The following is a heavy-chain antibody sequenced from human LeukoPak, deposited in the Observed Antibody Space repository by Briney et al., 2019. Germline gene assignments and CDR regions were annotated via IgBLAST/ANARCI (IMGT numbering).Heavy chain of an antibody. CDR2: FDPESSKT. CDR1: GYTLTELS. V-gene: IGHV1-24*01. J-gene: IGHJ4*02. Sequence: GASVKVSCKVSGYTLTELSMHWVRQAPGKGLEWMGGFDPESSKTIYAQKFQGRVTMTEDTSTDTAYMELSGLRSEDTAVYYCATDTVGYCGGDSCYSEAYWGQGTLVTVSS. D-gene: IGHD2-15*01. CDR3: ATDTVGYCGGDSCYSEAY.